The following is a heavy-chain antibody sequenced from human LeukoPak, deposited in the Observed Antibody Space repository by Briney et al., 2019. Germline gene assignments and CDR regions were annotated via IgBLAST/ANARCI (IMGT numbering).Heavy chain of an antibody. Sequence: PGGSLRLSCAASGFTFSSYSMNWVRQAPGKGLEWVSPISSSSSYIYYADSVKGRFTISRDNAKNSLYLQMNSLRAEDTAVYYCARLLGSSSWYGPFDYWGQGTLVTVSS. CDR2: ISSSSSYI. CDR3: ARLLGSSSWYGPFDY. V-gene: IGHV3-21*01. CDR1: GFTFSSYS. J-gene: IGHJ4*02. D-gene: IGHD6-13*01.